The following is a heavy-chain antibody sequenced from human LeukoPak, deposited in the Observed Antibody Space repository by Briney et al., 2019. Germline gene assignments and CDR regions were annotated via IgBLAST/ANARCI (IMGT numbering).Heavy chain of an antibody. D-gene: IGHD3-10*01. Sequence: GGSLRLSCAASGFPFSTYWMSWVRQAPGKGLEWVANINQDGTEKYYVDSVKGRFTISRDYAKNSLYLQMNSLRVEDTAVYYCAKVVKYYYGPETYYFFEQWGQGTPVTASS. CDR3: AKVVKYYYGPETYYFFEQ. J-gene: IGHJ4*02. CDR2: INQDGTEK. V-gene: IGHV3-7*01. CDR1: GFPFSTYW.